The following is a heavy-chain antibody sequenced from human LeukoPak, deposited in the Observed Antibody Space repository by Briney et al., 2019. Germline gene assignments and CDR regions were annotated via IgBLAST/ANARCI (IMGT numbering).Heavy chain of an antibody. V-gene: IGHV5-51*01. D-gene: IGHD3-22*01. CDR3: ARRPYCYDSSGYFVAFNI. Sequence: GESLKISCKGSGYSFTSYWIGWVRQMPGKGLEWIGIIYPGDSDTRYSPSFQGQVTISADKSISTAYLQWSSLKASDTAMYSCARRPYCYDSSGYFVAFNIWGQGTMVAVSS. J-gene: IGHJ3*02. CDR2: IYPGDSDT. CDR1: GYSFTSYW.